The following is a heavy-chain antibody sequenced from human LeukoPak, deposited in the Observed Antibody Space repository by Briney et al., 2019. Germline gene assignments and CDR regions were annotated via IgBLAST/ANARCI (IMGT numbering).Heavy chain of an antibody. CDR2: IYTSGST. CDR1: GGSISSGSYY. Sequence: PSQTLSLTCTVSGGSISSGSYYWSWIRQPAGKGLEWIGCIYTSGSTNYNPSLKSRVTISVDTSKNQFSLKLSSVTAADTAVYYCARATLGYYDSWFDPWGQGTLVTVSS. CDR3: ARATLGYYDSWFDP. J-gene: IGHJ5*02. D-gene: IGHD3-22*01. V-gene: IGHV4-61*02.